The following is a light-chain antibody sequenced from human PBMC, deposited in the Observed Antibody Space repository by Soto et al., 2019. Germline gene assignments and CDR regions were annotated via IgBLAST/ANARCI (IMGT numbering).Light chain of an antibody. Sequence: EIVLTQSPATLPLSQGERVTLSCRASESVGTCLAWYQHSAGQAPSLLIYGASKRAAGVPARFSGSGSGTDFTLTISSREPEDFAVYYCQQCSNWPPYTFGQGTKVEMK. CDR1: ESVGTC. V-gene: IGKV3-11*01. CDR3: QQCSNWPPYT. J-gene: IGKJ2*01. CDR2: GAS.